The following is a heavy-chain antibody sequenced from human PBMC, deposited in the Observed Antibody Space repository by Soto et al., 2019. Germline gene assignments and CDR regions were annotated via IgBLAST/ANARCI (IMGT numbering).Heavy chain of an antibody. D-gene: IGHD2-15*01. CDR3: AGMPSSSWYGGDQYSSLDV. Sequence: PGEALKISCKDSAHKFTTYRICWVRQKPGKGLEWMGRIDPSDSYTNYSPSFQGHVTISVDKATSTAYLEWRSLKASDTATYSCAGMPSSSWYGGDQYSSLDVWGQGTTVTVSS. J-gene: IGHJ6*02. CDR1: AHKFTTYR. CDR2: IDPSDSYT. V-gene: IGHV5-10-1*01.